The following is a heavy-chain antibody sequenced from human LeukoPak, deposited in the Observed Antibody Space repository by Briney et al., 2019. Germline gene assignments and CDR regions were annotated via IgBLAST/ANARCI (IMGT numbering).Heavy chain of an antibody. J-gene: IGHJ4*02. CDR1: GFTFSSYS. V-gene: IGHV3-48*01. CDR2: ISSRSSTI. CDR3: ARGEYSSSWYPQIDY. D-gene: IGHD6-13*01. Sequence: GGFLRLSCAASGFTFSSYSMNWVRQAPGKGLEWVSYISSRSSTIYYADSVKGRFTISRDNAKNSLYLQMDSLRAEDTAVYYCARGEYSSSWYPQIDYWGQGTLVTVSS.